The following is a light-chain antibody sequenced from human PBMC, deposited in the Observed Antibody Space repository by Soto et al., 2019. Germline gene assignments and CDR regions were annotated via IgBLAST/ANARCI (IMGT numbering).Light chain of an antibody. CDR1: QSVATRN. Sequence: EIVLTQSPGTLSLSPGQRATLSCRASQSVATRNLAWYRQKSGQAPRLLIYGASSRAVHTPDRFSGSGSGTDFTLTISGLEPEDFAMYYCQHFGNSLWAFGLGTKVDIK. J-gene: IGKJ1*01. CDR2: GAS. CDR3: QHFGNSLWA. V-gene: IGKV3-20*01.